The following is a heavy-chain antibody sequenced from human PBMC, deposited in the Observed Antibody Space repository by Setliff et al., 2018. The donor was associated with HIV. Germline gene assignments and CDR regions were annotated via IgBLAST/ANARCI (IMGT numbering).Heavy chain of an antibody. Sequence: VGSLRLSCAASGFTFDDHTMNWVRQVPGKGLEWLCLISWDGSSTFYADSVKGRFTISRDNSKESLYLQMDRLTTADTGLYYCAKLLGNGGNSDPFDIWGQGTSVTVSS. CDR3: AKLLGNGGNSDPFDI. CDR1: GFTFDDHT. CDR2: ISWDGSST. J-gene: IGHJ3*02. V-gene: IGHV3-43*01. D-gene: IGHD2-21*01.